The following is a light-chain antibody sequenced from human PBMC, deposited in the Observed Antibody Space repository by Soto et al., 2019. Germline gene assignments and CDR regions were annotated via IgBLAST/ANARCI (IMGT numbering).Light chain of an antibody. J-gene: IGLJ2*01. CDR3: SSYTSSSPHVV. Sequence: QSALTQPASVSGSPGQSITISCTGTSSDVGGYNYVSWYQQHPGKAPKLMIYDVSNRPSGVSNRFSGSKSGNTASLTISGPQAEDEADYYCSSYTSSSPHVVFGGGTKVTVL. CDR1: SSDVGGYNY. V-gene: IGLV2-14*01. CDR2: DVS.